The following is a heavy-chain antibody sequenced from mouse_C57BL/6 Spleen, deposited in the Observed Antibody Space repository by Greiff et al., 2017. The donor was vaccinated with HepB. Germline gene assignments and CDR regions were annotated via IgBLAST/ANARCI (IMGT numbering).Heavy chain of an antibody. CDR1: GFNIKDDY. D-gene: IGHD4-1*02. CDR3: STQLSY. Sequence: EVQLQQSGAELVRPGASVKLSCTASGFNIKDDYMHWVKQRPEQGLEWIGWIDPENGDTEYASKFQGKATITADTYSNTAYLQLSSPTYEDTAVYDWSTQLSYWGQSTTLTVSS. J-gene: IGHJ2*01. V-gene: IGHV14-4*01. CDR2: IDPENGDT.